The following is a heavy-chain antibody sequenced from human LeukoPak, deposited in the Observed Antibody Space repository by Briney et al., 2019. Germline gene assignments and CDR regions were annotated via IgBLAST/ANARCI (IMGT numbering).Heavy chain of an antibody. CDR3: ARSPEGGYDILTGYYRAYYYYYMDV. CDR1: GGSISSYY. J-gene: IGHJ6*03. V-gene: IGHV4-59*12. Sequence: SETLSLTCTVSGGSISSYYWSWIRQPPGKGLEWIGYIYYSGSTNYNPSLKSRVTISIDTSKNQFSLKLSSGTAADTAVYYCARSPEGGYDILTGYYRAYYYYYMDVWGKGTTVTISS. D-gene: IGHD3-9*01. CDR2: IYYSGST.